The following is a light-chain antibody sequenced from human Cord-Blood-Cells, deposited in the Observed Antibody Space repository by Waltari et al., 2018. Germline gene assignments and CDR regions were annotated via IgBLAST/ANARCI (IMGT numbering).Light chain of an antibody. V-gene: IGKV3-20*01. J-gene: IGKJ1*01. CDR3: QQYGSSRT. CDR1: QSVSSSY. Sequence: EIVLTQSPGTLSLSPGERATLSCRASQSVSSSYLAWYQQKPGQAPRPRIYGASSRATGIPDRFSGSGSGTDFTLTISRLEPEDFAVYYCQQYGSSRTFGQGTKVEIK. CDR2: GAS.